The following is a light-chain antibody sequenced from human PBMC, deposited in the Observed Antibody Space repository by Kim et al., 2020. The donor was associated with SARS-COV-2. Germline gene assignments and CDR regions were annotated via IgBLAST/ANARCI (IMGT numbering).Light chain of an antibody. CDR3: QVWDSSSDRV. J-gene: IGLJ3*02. CDR1: NIGSKS. CDR2: YDS. Sequence: VAPGKTARSTCGGKNIGSKSVHWYQQKPGQAAVLVIYYDSDRPSGIPERFSGSNAGNTATLTISRVEAGDEADYYCQVWDSSSDRVFGGGTQLTVL. V-gene: IGLV3-21*04.